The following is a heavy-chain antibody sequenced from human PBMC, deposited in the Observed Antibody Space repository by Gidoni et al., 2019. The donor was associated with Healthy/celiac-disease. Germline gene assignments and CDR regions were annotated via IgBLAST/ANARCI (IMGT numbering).Heavy chain of an antibody. CDR3: AKGSVYAIPGWFDP. J-gene: IGHJ5*02. D-gene: IGHD2-8*01. Sequence: EVQLVESGGGLVQPGRSLRLSCAASGLTCDYYAMLWVRQAPGKGREWVSGISWNSGSIGYADSVKGRFTISRDNAKNSLYLQMNSLRAEDTALYYCAKGSVYAIPGWFDPWGQGTLVTVSS. CDR2: ISWNSGSI. CDR1: GLTCDYYA. V-gene: IGHV3-9*01.